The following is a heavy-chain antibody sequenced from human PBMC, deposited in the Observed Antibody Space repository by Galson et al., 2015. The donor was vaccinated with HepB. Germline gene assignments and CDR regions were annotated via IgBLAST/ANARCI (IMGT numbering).Heavy chain of an antibody. CDR3: ARDPSGTYYYDY. CDR1: GFTFSSYA. D-gene: IGHD1-26*01. CDR2: ISYDGSSK. Sequence: SLRLSCAASGFTFSSYAMHWVRQAPGKGLEWVASISYDGSSKYYADSVKGRFTISRDNSKSTLYLQMNSLGAEDTAVYYCARDPSGTYYYDYWGQGTLVTVSS. J-gene: IGHJ4*02. V-gene: IGHV3-30-3*01.